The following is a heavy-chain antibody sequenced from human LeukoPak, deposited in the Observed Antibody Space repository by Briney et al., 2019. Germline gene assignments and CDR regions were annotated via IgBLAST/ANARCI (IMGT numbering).Heavy chain of an antibody. CDR3: ARSYRVAGTTINWFDP. J-gene: IGHJ5*02. V-gene: IGHV4-34*01. CDR2: INHSGST. CDR1: GGSFSGYY. D-gene: IGHD1-7*01. Sequence: PSETLSLTCAVYGGSFSGYYWSWIRQPPGKGLEWIGEINHSGSTNYNPSLKSRVTISVDTSKNQFSLKLSSVTAADTAVYYCARSYRVAGTTINWFDPWGQGTLVTVSS.